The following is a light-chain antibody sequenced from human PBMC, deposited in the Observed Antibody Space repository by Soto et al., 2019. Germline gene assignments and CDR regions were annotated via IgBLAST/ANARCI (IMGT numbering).Light chain of an antibody. J-gene: IGKJ1*01. CDR1: QDIKND. CDR2: TAS. CDR3: LQDHIYPWT. Sequence: ASQMTQSPSSLSASVGDRVTITCRASQDIKNDLGWYQQKPGKAPKLLIYTASSLQSGVPSRFSGSGSGTDFTLTISSLQPEDFATYFCLQDHIYPWTFGQGTKVEIK. V-gene: IGKV1-6*01.